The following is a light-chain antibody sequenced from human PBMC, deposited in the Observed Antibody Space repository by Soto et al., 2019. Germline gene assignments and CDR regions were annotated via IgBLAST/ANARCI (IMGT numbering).Light chain of an antibody. Sequence: DIPMTQSPSSLSASVGDRVTITCRASHPISNYLNWYQHRPGKAPKLLIYGASTLQSGVQSRFSGSESGTDFTLTITSLQPEDCATYYCQQTYATPITFGQGTRLEI. CDR3: QQTYATPIT. CDR2: GAS. V-gene: IGKV1-39*01. J-gene: IGKJ5*01. CDR1: HPISNY.